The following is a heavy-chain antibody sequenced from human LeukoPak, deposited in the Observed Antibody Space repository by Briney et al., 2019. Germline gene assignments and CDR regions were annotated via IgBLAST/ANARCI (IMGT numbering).Heavy chain of an antibody. Sequence: GGSLRLSCATSGFTFDSYWMSWVRQAPGKGLEWVANIKEDGSVKYYVDSVKGRFTISRDNAKNSVYLQMNSLRAEDTAVYYCAREIGSAARGRWGQGTLVTVS. V-gene: IGHV3-7*05. D-gene: IGHD6-13*01. CDR3: AREIGSAARGR. CDR2: IKEDGSVK. CDR1: GFTFDSYW. J-gene: IGHJ4*02.